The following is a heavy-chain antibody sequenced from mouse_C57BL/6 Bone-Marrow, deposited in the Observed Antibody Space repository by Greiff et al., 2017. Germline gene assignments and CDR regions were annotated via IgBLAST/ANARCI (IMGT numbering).Heavy chain of an antibody. J-gene: IGHJ1*03. CDR3: AKEYCDV. CDR2: VYPGDGDT. V-gene: IGHV1-82*01. CDR1: GYAFSSSW. Sequence: QVQLQQSGPELVKPGASVQISCKASGYAFSSSWMNWVKQRPGKGLEWIGRVYPGDGDTNYNGKFKGKATLTADKSSSTAYMQLSSLTSEDSAVYFCAKEYCDVWGTGTTVTVSS.